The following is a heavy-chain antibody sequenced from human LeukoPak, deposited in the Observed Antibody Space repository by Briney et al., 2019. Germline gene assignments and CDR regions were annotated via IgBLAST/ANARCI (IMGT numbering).Heavy chain of an antibody. CDR1: GFTFSSYG. J-gene: IGHJ4*02. Sequence: PGGTLRLSCAASGFTFSSYGMSWVRQAPGKGLEGVSVISGSGGSTYYADSVKGRFTISRDNSKNTLYLQMNSLRAEDTAVYYCAIGLECSGGSCYSRPFDYWGQGTLVTVSS. D-gene: IGHD2-15*01. CDR2: ISGSGGST. V-gene: IGHV3-23*01. CDR3: AIGLECSGGSCYSRPFDY.